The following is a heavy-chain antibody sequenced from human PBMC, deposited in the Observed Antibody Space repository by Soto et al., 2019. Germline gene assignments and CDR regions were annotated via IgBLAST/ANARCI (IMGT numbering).Heavy chain of an antibody. CDR2: IKQDGSEK. Sequence: LRLSCAAFGFPFSRYWMSWVRQAPGKGLEWVANIKQDGSEKSYVDSVKGRFSISRDNAKNSLYLQMNSLRVEDTAVYFCGRDLPSISGRPGGWFDPWGQGTLVTVSS. CDR1: GFPFSRYW. D-gene: IGHD6-6*01. CDR3: GRDLPSISGRPGGWFDP. J-gene: IGHJ5*02. V-gene: IGHV3-7*01.